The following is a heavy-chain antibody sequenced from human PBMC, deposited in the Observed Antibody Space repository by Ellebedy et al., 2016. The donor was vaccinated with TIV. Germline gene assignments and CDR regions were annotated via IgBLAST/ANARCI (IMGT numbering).Heavy chain of an antibody. J-gene: IGHJ2*01. CDR2: ISYDGSNK. V-gene: IGHV3-30-3*01. CDR1: GFTFSSYA. Sequence: PGGSLRLSCAASGFTFSSYAMSWVRQAPGKGLEWVAVISYDGSNKYYADSVKGRFTISRDNSKNTLYLQMNSLRAEDTAVYYCASPPGRDGDYGPYYWYFDLWGRGTLVTVSS. D-gene: IGHD4-17*01. CDR3: ASPPGRDGDYGPYYWYFDL.